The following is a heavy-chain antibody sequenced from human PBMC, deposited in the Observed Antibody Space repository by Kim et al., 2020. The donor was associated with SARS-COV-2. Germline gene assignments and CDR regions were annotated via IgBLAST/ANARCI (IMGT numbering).Heavy chain of an antibody. V-gene: IGHV3-30*04. Sequence: GGSLRLSCAASGFTFSSYAMHWVRQAPSKGLEWVAVISYDGSNKYYADSVKGRFTISRDNSKNTLYLQMNSLRAEDTAVYYCARGGPNGDAFDIWGQGTMVTVSS. CDR1: GFTFSSYA. CDR2: ISYDGSNK. J-gene: IGHJ3*02. CDR3: ARGGPNGDAFDI. D-gene: IGHD2-15*01.